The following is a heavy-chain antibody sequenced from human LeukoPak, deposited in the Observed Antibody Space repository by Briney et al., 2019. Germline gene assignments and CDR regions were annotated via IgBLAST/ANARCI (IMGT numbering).Heavy chain of an antibody. CDR1: GFTFSDHY. J-gene: IGHJ2*01. D-gene: IGHD5-18*01. Sequence: GGSLRLSCAASGFTFSDHYMSWIRQAPGKGLEWVSYISSRGNLIFYADSVRGRFTVSRDNAKNSLYLQMNGLRAEDTAVYYCSRNSYGSTSWHFDLWGRGTLVTVSS. CDR2: ISSRGNLI. V-gene: IGHV3-11*01. CDR3: SRNSYGSTSWHFDL.